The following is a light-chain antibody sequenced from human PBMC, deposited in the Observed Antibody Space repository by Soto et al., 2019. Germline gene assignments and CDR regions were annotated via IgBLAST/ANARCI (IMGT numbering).Light chain of an antibody. CDR2: GNA. V-gene: IGLV1-40*01. CDR3: QSYDSSLSGSV. J-gene: IGLJ3*02. CDR1: SSNIGAGYD. Sequence: QSVLTQPPSVSGAPGQRVTISCTGSSSNIGAGYDVNWYQQIPGRAPKLLIYGNAKPPSGVPDRFSGSKSGTSASLAITGLQAEDEGDYYCQSYDSSLSGSVFGGGTKLTVL.